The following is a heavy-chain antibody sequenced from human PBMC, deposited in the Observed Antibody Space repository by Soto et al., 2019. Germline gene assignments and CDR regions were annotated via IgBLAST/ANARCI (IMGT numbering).Heavy chain of an antibody. Sequence: GGSLRLSCAASGFTFDDYAMHWVRQVPGKGLEWVSGINWNSGSIGYGDSVKGRFAISRDNAKNSLHLQMNGLSAEDTAFYYCVKDESINWYSGHFRHWGQGTLVTVSS. D-gene: IGHD6-13*01. CDR1: GFTFDDYA. V-gene: IGHV3-9*01. J-gene: IGHJ1*01. CDR2: INWNSGSI. CDR3: VKDESINWYSGHFRH.